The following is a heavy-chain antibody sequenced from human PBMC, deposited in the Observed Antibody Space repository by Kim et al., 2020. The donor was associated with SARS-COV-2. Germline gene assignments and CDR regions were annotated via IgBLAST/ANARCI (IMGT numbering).Heavy chain of an antibody. V-gene: IGHV1-69*13. CDR3: ARTSWIAARPGPYYYGMDV. D-gene: IGHD6-6*01. CDR2: IIPIFGTA. Sequence: SVKVSCKASGGTFSSYAISWVRQAPGQGLEWMGGIIPIFGTANYAQKFQGRVTITADESTSTAYMELSSLRSEDTAVYYCARTSWIAARPGPYYYGMDVWGQGTTVTVSS. CDR1: GGTFSSYA. J-gene: IGHJ6*02.